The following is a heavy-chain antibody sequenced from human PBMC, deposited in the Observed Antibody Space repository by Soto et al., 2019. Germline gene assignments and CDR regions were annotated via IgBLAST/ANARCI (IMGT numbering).Heavy chain of an antibody. CDR1: GASISSSY. CDR3: ARRRCTGGTCYFDY. V-gene: IGHV4-59*12. CDR2: MYYSGTT. J-gene: IGHJ4*02. Sequence: PSETLSLTCTVSGASISSSYWSWIRQSPGKGLDWIAYMYYSGTTNYNPSLKSRVTISIDTSKNQLSLKLSSVTAADTAIYYCARRRCTGGTCYFDYWGQGTLVTVSS. D-gene: IGHD2-8*02.